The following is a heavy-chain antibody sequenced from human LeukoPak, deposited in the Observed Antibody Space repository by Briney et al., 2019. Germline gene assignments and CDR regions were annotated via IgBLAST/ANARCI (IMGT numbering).Heavy chain of an antibody. Sequence: GGSLKISCKGSGYSFTSYWIGWVRQMPGKGLEWMGIIYPGDSDTRYSPSFQGQVTISADKSISTAYLQWSSLKASDTAMYYCARSVGRFLEWLTHAFDIWGQGTMVTVSS. J-gene: IGHJ3*02. CDR3: ARSVGRFLEWLTHAFDI. CDR2: IYPGDSDT. CDR1: GYSFTSYW. D-gene: IGHD3-3*01. V-gene: IGHV5-51*01.